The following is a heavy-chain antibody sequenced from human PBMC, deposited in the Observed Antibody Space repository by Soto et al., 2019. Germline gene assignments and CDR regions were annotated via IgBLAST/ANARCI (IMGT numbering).Heavy chain of an antibody. J-gene: IGHJ4*02. V-gene: IGHV3-30-3*01. CDR1: GFTFSSYA. D-gene: IGHD3-22*01. Sequence: GGSLRLSCAASGFTFSSYAMHWVRQALGKGLEWVAVISYDGSNKYYADSVKGRFTISRDNSKNTLYLQMNSLRAEDTAVYYCARPDYDSSGYYPPDYWGQGTLVTVSS. CDR2: ISYDGSNK. CDR3: ARPDYDSSGYYPPDY.